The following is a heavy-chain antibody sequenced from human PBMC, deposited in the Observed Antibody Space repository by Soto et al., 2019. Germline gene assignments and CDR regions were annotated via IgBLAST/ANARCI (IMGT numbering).Heavy chain of an antibody. J-gene: IGHJ4*02. V-gene: IGHV1-69*06. D-gene: IGHD2-15*01. Sequence: ASVKVSCKASGGTFSSYAISWVRQAPGQGLEWMGGIIPIFGTANYAQKFQGRVTITADKSTSTAYMELSSLRSEDTAVYYCATHIPYCSGGSCYFYYWGQGTLVTVSS. CDR3: ATHIPYCSGGSCYFYY. CDR2: IIPIFGTA. CDR1: GGTFSSYA.